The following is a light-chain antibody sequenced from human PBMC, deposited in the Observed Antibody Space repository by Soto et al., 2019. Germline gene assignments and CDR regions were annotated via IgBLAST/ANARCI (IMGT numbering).Light chain of an antibody. CDR2: GAS. CDR3: QQYDNWPLT. Sequence: EIVMTQSPATLSVSPGERATLSCRASQSVSSNVAWYQQKPGQAPRLLIYGASTRATDIPARFSGSGSGTEFTFTISSLLSDDFAVYHCQQYDNWPLTFGGGTKVEIK. CDR1: QSVSSN. V-gene: IGKV3-15*01. J-gene: IGKJ4*01.